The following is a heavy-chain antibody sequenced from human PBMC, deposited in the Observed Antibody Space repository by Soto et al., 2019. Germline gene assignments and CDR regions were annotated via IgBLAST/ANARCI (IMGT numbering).Heavy chain of an antibody. V-gene: IGHV3-21*01. CDR1: GFTFSSYS. CDR2: ISSSSSYI. J-gene: IGHJ4*02. D-gene: IGHD3-22*01. Sequence: GGSLRLSCAASGFTFSSYSMNWVRQAPGKGLEWVSSISSSSSYIYYADSVKGRFTISRDNAKNSLYLQMNSLRAEDTAVYYCARDRDYYDSSGSLFDYWGQGTLVNVSS. CDR3: ARDRDYYDSSGSLFDY.